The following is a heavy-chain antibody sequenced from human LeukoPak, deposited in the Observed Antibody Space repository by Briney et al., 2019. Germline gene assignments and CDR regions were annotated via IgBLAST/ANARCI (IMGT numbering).Heavy chain of an antibody. V-gene: IGHV4-59*02. CDR1: GDSVSSYY. Sequence: ETLSLTCSVSGDSVSSYYWSWIRQPPGKGLEWIGYISSGNTNYNPSLKSRVTISVDTSKNQFSLSLTSVTAADTAVYYCARIDYGDYNFYYYYMDVWGKGTTVTVSS. CDR2: ISSGNT. J-gene: IGHJ6*03. D-gene: IGHD4-17*01. CDR3: ARIDYGDYNFYYYYMDV.